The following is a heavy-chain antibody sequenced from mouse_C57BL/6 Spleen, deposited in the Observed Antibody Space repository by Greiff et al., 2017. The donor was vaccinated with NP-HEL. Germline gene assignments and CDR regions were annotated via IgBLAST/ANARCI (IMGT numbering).Heavy chain of an antibody. CDR2: INPNNGGT. V-gene: IGHV1-22*01. CDR3: ASERACYYGSSYGFAY. D-gene: IGHD1-1*01. CDR1: GYTFTDYN. Sequence: EVQLQQSGPELVKPGASVKMSCKASGYTFTDYNMHWVKQSHGKSLEWIGYINPNNGGTSYNQKFKGKATLTVNKSSSTAYMELRSLTSEDSAVYYCASERACYYGSSYGFAYWGQGTLVTVSA. J-gene: IGHJ3*01.